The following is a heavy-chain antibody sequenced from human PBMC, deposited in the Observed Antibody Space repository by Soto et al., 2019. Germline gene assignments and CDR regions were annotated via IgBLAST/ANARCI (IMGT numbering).Heavy chain of an antibody. Sequence: GAAVKVSCKTSGYTFANFDFSWVRQAPGQGLEWMGWVSNRNGVTNYAENFRDRVTISTDTSTNTVYMELRSLRSDDTAVYYCARSSGGVFGIIIEGSNWLAPWGQGSLVTVSS. V-gene: IGHV1-18*04. CDR3: ARSSGGVFGIIIEGSNWLAP. D-gene: IGHD3-16*02. CDR2: VSNRNGVT. CDR1: GYTFANFD. J-gene: IGHJ5*02.